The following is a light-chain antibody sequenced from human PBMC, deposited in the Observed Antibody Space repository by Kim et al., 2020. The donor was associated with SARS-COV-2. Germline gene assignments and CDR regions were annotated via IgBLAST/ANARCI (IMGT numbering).Light chain of an antibody. V-gene: IGLV2-23*02. Sequence: QSALTQPASVSGSPGQSITISCTGTTSDVGNYNLVSWYQQHPGKAPKLMIFEVTKRPSGVSDRFSGSKSGSTASLTISGLQAEDEADYYCCSYAGNTNRIFGGGTQLTVL. CDR2: EVT. CDR3: CSYAGNTNRI. J-gene: IGLJ2*01. CDR1: TSDVGNYNL.